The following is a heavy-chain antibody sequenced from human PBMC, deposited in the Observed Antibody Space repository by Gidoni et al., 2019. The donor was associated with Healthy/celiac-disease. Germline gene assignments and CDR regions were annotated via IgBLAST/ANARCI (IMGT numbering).Heavy chain of an antibody. CDR1: GFTVSSNY. J-gene: IGHJ4*02. Sequence: EVQLVESGGGLIQPGGYLRLSCAASGFTVSSNYMSWVRQAPGKGLGWVSVIYSGGSTYYADSVKGRFTNSRDNSKNTRYLQMNSLGSEYTAVYYCSSSSSGWYGTYFDYWGQGTLVTVSS. D-gene: IGHD6-19*01. V-gene: IGHV3-53*01. CDR3: SSSSSGWYGTYFDY. CDR2: IYSGGST.